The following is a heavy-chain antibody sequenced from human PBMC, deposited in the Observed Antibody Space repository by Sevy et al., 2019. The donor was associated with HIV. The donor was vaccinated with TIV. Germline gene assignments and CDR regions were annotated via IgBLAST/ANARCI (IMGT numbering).Heavy chain of an antibody. V-gene: IGHV4-39*01. CDR2: MYYSGST. J-gene: IGHJ4*02. Sequence: SETLSLTCTVSGGSIRDNTYFWGWIRQPPGKGLEWIGSMYYSGSTYYNPSLKSRVTISVDTSKNQFSLKLISVTAADTAVYFCTRRPRNSYTVFGNYYFDYWGQGTLVTVSS. CDR3: TRRPRNSYTVFGNYYFDY. D-gene: IGHD3-3*01. CDR1: GGSIRDNTYF.